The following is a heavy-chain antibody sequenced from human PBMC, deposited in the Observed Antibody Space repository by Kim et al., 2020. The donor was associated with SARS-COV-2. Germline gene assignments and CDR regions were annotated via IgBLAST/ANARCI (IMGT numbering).Heavy chain of an antibody. Sequence: GGSLRLSCVASGFTFSSYVMRWVRQAPGKGLEWVSSVGSGGSTFYADSVKGRLTISRDNSKNMLYLQMNSLRAEDTAVYYCAKGATSSGNYIGYWGQGTLGTVS. CDR2: VGSGGST. CDR1: GFTFSSYV. J-gene: IGHJ4*02. V-gene: IGHV3-23*01. CDR3: AKGATSSGNYIGY. D-gene: IGHD1-26*01.